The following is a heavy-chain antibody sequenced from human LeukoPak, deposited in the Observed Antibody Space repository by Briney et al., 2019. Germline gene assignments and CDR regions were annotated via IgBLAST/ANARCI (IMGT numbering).Heavy chain of an antibody. D-gene: IGHD5-12*01. Sequence: SETLSLTCTVSGGSISSRSFYWGWIRQPPGKGLEWIGNINYSGNTQYNPSLKSRVTISVDTSKNQFSLKLGSVTAADTAVYYCARYSGYDPRWWFDPWGQGTLVTVSS. J-gene: IGHJ5*02. V-gene: IGHV4-39*01. CDR1: GGSISSRSFY. CDR3: ARYSGYDPRWWFDP. CDR2: INYSGNT.